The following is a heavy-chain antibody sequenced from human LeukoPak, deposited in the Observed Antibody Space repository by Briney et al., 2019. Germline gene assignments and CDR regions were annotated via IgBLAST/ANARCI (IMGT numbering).Heavy chain of an antibody. CDR3: ARDRYCSSTNCSNWFDP. Sequence: GGSLRLSCAASGFTFSDYYMSWIRQAPGKGLEWVSYISSSGSAIYYADSVKGRFTISRDNAKNSLYLQMNSLRAEDTAVYYCARDRYCSSTNCSNWFDPWGQGTLVTVS. D-gene: IGHD2-2*01. CDR2: ISSSGSAI. CDR1: GFTFSDYY. J-gene: IGHJ5*02. V-gene: IGHV3-11*01.